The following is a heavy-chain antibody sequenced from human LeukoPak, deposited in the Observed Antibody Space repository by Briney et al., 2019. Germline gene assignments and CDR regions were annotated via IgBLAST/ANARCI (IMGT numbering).Heavy chain of an antibody. CDR3: AATSGGYVDYFAY. CDR1: GFTFSSYA. CDR2: ISGSGGST. Sequence: GGSLRLSCAASGFTFSSYAMSWVRQAPGKGLEWVSAISGSGGSTYYADSVKGRFTISRDNSKNTLYLQMNSLRAEDTAVYYCAATSGGYVDYFAYWGQGTLVTVSS. J-gene: IGHJ4*02. D-gene: IGHD5-12*01. V-gene: IGHV3-23*01.